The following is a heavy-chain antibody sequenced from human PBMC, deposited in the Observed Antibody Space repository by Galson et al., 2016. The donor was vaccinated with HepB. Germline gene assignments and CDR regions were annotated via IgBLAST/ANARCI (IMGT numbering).Heavy chain of an antibody. CDR1: GFTFSSFP. V-gene: IGHV3-30-3*01. CDR3: ARPKVDYSSSWFHWYFDL. CDR2: ISYDGSDK. Sequence: SLRLSCAASGFTFSSFPMHWVRQTPGKGPEWVAVISYDGSDKYYADSVKGRFTISRDNSKNTLSLQMSSLKTEDTAVYYCARPKVDYSSSWFHWYFDLWGRGTLVTVSS. J-gene: IGHJ2*01. D-gene: IGHD6-13*01.